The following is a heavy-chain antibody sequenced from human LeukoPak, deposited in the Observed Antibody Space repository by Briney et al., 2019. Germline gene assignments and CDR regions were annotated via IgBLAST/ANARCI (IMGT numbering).Heavy chain of an antibody. Sequence: GASVKVSCEASGYTFTGYYMHWVRQAPGQGLEWMGWINPNSGGTYYTQKFQGRVTMTRDTSISTAYMELGRLTSDDTAVYYCARYRAAADYWGQGTLVTVSS. CDR1: GYTFTGYY. V-gene: IGHV1-2*02. CDR2: INPNSGGT. CDR3: ARYRAAADY. J-gene: IGHJ4*02. D-gene: IGHD6-13*01.